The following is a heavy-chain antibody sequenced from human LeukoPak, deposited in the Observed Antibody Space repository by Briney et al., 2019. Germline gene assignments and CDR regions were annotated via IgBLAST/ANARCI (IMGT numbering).Heavy chain of an antibody. CDR2: INPSGGST. CDR1: GYTFTSYY. Sequence: GASVKVSCKASGYTFTSYYMRWVRQAPGQGLEWMGIINPSGGSTSYAQKFQGRVTMTRDTSTSTVYMELSSLRSEDTAVYYCARGTGVTDTYYYYGMDVWGQGTTVTVSS. J-gene: IGHJ6*02. CDR3: ARGTGVTDTYYYYGMDV. D-gene: IGHD2-21*02. V-gene: IGHV1-46*01.